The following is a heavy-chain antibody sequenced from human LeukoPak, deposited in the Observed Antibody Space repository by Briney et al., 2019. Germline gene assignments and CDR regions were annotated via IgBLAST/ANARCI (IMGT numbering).Heavy chain of an antibody. CDR1: GFTFSTYG. J-gene: IGHJ4*02. Sequence: GGTLRLPCAASGFTFSTYGMSWVRQAPGKGLEWVSGISGSGGSRFYTDSVKGRFTISRDNSKNTLYLQMNSLRAEDTAVYYCAKLREWELPDLFDYWGQGTLVTVSS. D-gene: IGHD1-26*01. V-gene: IGHV3-23*01. CDR2: ISGSGGSR. CDR3: AKLREWELPDLFDY.